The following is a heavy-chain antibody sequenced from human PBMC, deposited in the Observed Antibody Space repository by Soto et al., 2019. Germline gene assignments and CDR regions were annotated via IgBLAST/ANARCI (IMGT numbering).Heavy chain of an antibody. V-gene: IGHV4-4*02. Sequence: LSLTCAVSGGSLSSSSWWSWVRQPPGKTLEWLGEIFYSGSTKYNPSLNSRVTISADQSKNDFSLRLSSVTAADTAVYYCVHHGGVPYYHDFWGKGMLVTVSS. CDR2: IFYSGST. J-gene: IGHJ4*02. CDR1: GGSLSSSSW. CDR3: VHHGGVPYYHDF. D-gene: IGHD2-8*01.